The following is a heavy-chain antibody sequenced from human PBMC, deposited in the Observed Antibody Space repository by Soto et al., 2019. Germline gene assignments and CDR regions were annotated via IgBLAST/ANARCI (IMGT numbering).Heavy chain of an antibody. CDR1: GFTFSSYA. CDR2: ISGSGGST. Sequence: GGSLRLSCAASGFTFSSYAMSWVRQAPGKGLEWVSAISGSGGSTYYADSVKGRFTISRDNSKNTLYLQMNSLRAEDAVVYYCAKGRGCSGGSCYYYGMDVWGQGTTVTVSS. D-gene: IGHD2-15*01. CDR3: AKGRGCSGGSCYYYGMDV. J-gene: IGHJ6*02. V-gene: IGHV3-23*01.